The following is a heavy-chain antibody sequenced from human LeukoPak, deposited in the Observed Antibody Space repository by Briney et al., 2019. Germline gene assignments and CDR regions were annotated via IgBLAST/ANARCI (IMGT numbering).Heavy chain of an antibody. CDR2: ISGSGGST. CDR3: AKDCGLGSCHDAFDI. J-gene: IGHJ3*02. Sequence: GGSLRLSCAASGFTFSSYAMSWVRQAPGKGLEWVSAISGSGGSTYYADSVKDRFTISRDNSKNTLYLQMNSLRAEDTAVYYCAKDCGLGSCHDAFDIWGQGTMVTVSS. D-gene: IGHD3-16*01. V-gene: IGHV3-23*01. CDR1: GFTFSSYA.